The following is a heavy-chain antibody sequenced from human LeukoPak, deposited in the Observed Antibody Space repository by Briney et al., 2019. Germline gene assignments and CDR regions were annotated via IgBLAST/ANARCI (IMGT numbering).Heavy chain of an antibody. CDR1: GGTFSSYA. CDR3: ARAGPTTGIVGAIED. CDR2: IIPIFGTA. V-gene: IGHV1-69*05. J-gene: IGHJ4*02. Sequence: SVKVSCKASGGTFSSYAISWVRQAPGQGLEWMGGIIPIFGTANYAQKLQGRVTINTDESTSTAYMELSSLRSEDTAVYYCARAGPTTGIVGAIEDWGQGTLVTVSS. D-gene: IGHD1-26*01.